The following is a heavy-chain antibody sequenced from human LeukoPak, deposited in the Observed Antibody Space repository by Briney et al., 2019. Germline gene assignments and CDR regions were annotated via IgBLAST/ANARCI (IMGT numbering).Heavy chain of an antibody. D-gene: IGHD6-19*01. V-gene: IGHV3-64*01. CDR1: GFTFSSYV. J-gene: IGHJ3*02. Sequence: PGGSLRLSCAASGFTFSSYVLHWVRQAPGKGLEYVSAISRNGGSTSYANSVKGRFTISRDNSKNTLYLQMGSLRAEDMAVYYCARVRGAVESRSGDAFDIWGQGTMVTVSS. CDR2: ISRNGGST. CDR3: ARVRGAVESRSGDAFDI.